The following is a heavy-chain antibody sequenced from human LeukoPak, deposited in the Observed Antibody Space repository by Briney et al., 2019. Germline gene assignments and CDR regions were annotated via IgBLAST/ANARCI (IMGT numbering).Heavy chain of an antibody. D-gene: IGHD6-13*01. Sequence: GGSLQISFEGSGSCFSTYWIGWVRPVPGKGLGWMGIIYPGDSDTTYSPSFQGQVTISVDTYISTAYLQWSSLKASDTAIYYCARRHSSSWSGDAFDIWGQGTMVTVSS. CDR3: ARRHSSSWSGDAFDI. CDR2: IYPGDSDT. J-gene: IGHJ3*02. V-gene: IGHV5-51*01. CDR1: GSCFSTYW.